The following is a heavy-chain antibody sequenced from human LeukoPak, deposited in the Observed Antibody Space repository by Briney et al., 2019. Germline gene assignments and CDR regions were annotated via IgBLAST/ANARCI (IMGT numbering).Heavy chain of an antibody. J-gene: IGHJ4*02. CDR3: ARDEGEYYYGSGSYYRG. CDR1: GFTFSSYS. V-gene: IGHV3-21*01. Sequence: GGSLRLSCAASGFTFSSYSMNWVRQAPGKGLEWVSSISSSSSYIYYADSVKGRFTISRDNAKNSLYLQMNSLRAEDTAVYYCARDEGEYYYGSGSYYRGWGQGTLVTVSS. D-gene: IGHD3-10*01. CDR2: ISSSSSYI.